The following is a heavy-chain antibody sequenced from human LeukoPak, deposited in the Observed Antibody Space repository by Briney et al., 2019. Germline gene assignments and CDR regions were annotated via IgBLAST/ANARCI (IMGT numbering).Heavy chain of an antibody. CDR3: ARSPTTGWYYFED. D-gene: IGHD6-19*01. J-gene: IGHJ4*02. Sequence: GGSLRLSCAASGSTFNIHAMHWVRQAPGKGLEYVSGLNSNGGATYYSDSVQARFVISRDNSKNTLYLQMDRLRTEDTAVYYCARSPTTGWYYFEDWGQGTLVTVSS. CDR2: LNSNGGAT. V-gene: IGHV3-64*02. CDR1: GSTFNIHA.